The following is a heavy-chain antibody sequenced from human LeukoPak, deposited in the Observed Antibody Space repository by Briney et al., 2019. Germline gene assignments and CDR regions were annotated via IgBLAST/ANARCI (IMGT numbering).Heavy chain of an antibody. J-gene: IGHJ6*02. CDR3: AKGATMIVVVIKKSYYGMDV. V-gene: IGHV3-23*01. CDR1: GFTFSSYA. CDR2: ISGNGGST. D-gene: IGHD3-22*01. Sequence: PGGSLRLSRAASGFTFSSYAMSWVRQAPGKGLEWVSAISGNGGSTYYADSVKGRFTISRDNSKNTLYLQMNSLRAEDTAVYYCAKGATMIVVVIKKSYYGMDVWGQGTTVTVSS.